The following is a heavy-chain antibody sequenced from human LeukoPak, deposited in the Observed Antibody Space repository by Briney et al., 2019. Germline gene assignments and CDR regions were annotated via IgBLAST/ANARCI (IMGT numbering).Heavy chain of an antibody. D-gene: IGHD6-13*01. V-gene: IGHV3-7*01. CDR2: IKQDGSEK. J-gene: IGHJ4*02. Sequence: PGGSLRLSCAASGFTFSSYWMSWVRRAPGKGLEWVANIKQDGSEKYYVDSVKGRFTIFRDNAKNSLYLQMNSLRAEDTAVYYCARVSIRGYSSFLDYWGQGTLVTVSS. CDR3: ARVSIRGYSSFLDY. CDR1: GFTFSSYW.